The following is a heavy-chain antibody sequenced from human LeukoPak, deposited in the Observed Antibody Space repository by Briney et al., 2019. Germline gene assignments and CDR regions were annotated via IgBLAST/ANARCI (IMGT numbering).Heavy chain of an antibody. D-gene: IGHD2-2*01. Sequence: SETLSLTCTVSGGSLSGQYWSWVRQPPGKGVEGSGDIYYSGSTNYNPSLKSRGTILVDTCKNQFSLTLSSTTAAYTAVYYSARGRDIIVVPAAISSFGWFDPSGQGTLVTVSS. CDR1: GGSLSGQY. J-gene: IGHJ5*02. CDR3: ARGRDIIVVPAAISSFGWFDP. CDR2: IYYSGST. V-gene: IGHV4-59*11.